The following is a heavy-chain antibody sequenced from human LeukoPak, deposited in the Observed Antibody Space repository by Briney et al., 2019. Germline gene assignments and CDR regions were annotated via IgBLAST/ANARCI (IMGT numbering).Heavy chain of an antibody. V-gene: IGHV4-39*01. J-gene: IGHJ4*02. CDR1: GGSISSSSYY. D-gene: IGHD3-22*01. CDR2: IYYSGST. CDR3: ARATLNYYDSSGYTLHFDY. Sequence: PSETLSLTCTVSGGSISSSSYYWGWIRQPPGKGLEWIGSIYYSGSTYYNPSLKSRVTISVDTSKNQFSLKLSSVTAADTAVYYCARATLNYYDSSGYTLHFDYWGQGTLVTVSS.